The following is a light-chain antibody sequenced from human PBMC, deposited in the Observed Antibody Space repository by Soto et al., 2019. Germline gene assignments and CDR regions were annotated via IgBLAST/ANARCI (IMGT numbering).Light chain of an antibody. J-gene: IGKJ1*01. CDR1: QGVRTY. Sequence: IQMTPSPSAMSASVRDRVTITCRASQGVRTYLAWYQQKPGKAPKRMIFSASSLQSGVPSRFSGNGSATECTLTISSLQPEDFATYYCLQPYKYPWTLGQGTKVDI. V-gene: IGKV1-17*03. CDR3: LQPYKYPWT. CDR2: SAS.